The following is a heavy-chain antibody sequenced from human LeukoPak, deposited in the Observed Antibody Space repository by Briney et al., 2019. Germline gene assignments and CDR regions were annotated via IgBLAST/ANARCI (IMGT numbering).Heavy chain of an antibody. CDR3: ANLGMGIDY. V-gene: IGHV3-30*02. D-gene: IGHD7-27*01. CDR2: IRYDGSNK. Sequence: GGSLRLSCAASGFTFSSYDMHWARQSPGKGLEWVAFIRYDGSNKHYADSVKGRFTISRDNSKNTLYLQMNSLRAEDTAVYLCANLGMGIDYWGQGTLVTVST. J-gene: IGHJ4*02. CDR1: GFTFSSYD.